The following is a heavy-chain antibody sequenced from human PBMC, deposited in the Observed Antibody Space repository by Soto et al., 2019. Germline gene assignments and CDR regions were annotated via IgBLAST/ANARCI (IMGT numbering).Heavy chain of an antibody. CDR2: ISGSDGNT. Sequence: DVQLLESGGGLVQPGGSLRLSCAASGFIFSSYAMSWVRQTPGKGLEWVSGISGSDGNTYYADSVKGRFTISRDNTKNTLYLQMNSLRDEDTAMYHCEKERKETGSPDWLDSWGQGTLVTVSS. J-gene: IGHJ5*01. V-gene: IGHV3-23*01. CDR3: EKERKETGSPDWLDS. CDR1: GFIFSSYA. D-gene: IGHD1-26*01.